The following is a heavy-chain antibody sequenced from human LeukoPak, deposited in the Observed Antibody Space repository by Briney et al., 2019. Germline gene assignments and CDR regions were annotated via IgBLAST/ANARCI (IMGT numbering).Heavy chain of an antibody. J-gene: IGHJ4*02. CDR3: VRLRRNSDTSGYYYYYDF. CDR1: GYTFSSFS. CDR2: ISVRSNYI. Sequence: PGGSLRLSCAASGYTFSSFSINWVRQAPGKGLEWVSSISVRSNYIYYVDSVRGRFTISRDDARDSLYLQMNSLRAEDTAVYYCVRLRRNSDTSGYYYYYDFWGQGTLVTVSS. D-gene: IGHD3-22*01. V-gene: IGHV3-21*01.